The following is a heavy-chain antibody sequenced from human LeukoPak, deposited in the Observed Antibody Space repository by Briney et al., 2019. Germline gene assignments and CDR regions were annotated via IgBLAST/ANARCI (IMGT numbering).Heavy chain of an antibody. CDR2: ISYNGGSV. CDR3: AKDREDTSGWYSFDY. J-gene: IGHJ4*02. D-gene: IGHD6-19*01. V-gene: IGHV3-9*01. CDR1: GFSFDDYA. Sequence: GGSLRHSCAASGFSFDDYAMHWVRQAPGKGLEWVSGISYNGGSVDYVDSVKGRFTISRDNGKNSLYLQMNSLRPEDTALYYCAKDREDTSGWYSFDYWGQGTLVTVSS.